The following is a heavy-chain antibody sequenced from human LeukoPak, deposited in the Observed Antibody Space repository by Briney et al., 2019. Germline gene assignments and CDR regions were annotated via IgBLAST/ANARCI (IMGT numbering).Heavy chain of an antibody. D-gene: IGHD2-2*01. CDR2: FDPEDGET. Sequence: ASVKVSCKVSGYTLTELSMHWVRQAPGKGLEWMGGFDPEDGETIYAQKFQGRVTMTEDTSTDTAYMELSSLRSEDTAVYYCAGARSRGYCSSTSCYHDAFDIWGQGTMVTVSS. J-gene: IGHJ3*02. V-gene: IGHV1-24*01. CDR1: GYTLTELS. CDR3: AGARSRGYCSSTSCYHDAFDI.